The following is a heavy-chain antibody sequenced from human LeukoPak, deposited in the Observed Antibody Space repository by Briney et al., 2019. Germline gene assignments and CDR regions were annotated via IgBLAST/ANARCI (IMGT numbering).Heavy chain of an antibody. CDR2: IHYSGST. D-gene: IGHD3-3*01. Sequence: PSETLSLTCTVSGGSISSSSYYWGWIRQPPGKGLEWIGSIHYSGSTYYNPSLKSRVTISVDTSKNQFSLKLSSVTAADTAVYYCARENCDFWSGYYPYYYYYYMDVWGKGTTVTVSS. J-gene: IGHJ6*03. V-gene: IGHV4-39*07. CDR1: GGSISSSSYY. CDR3: ARENCDFWSGYYPYYYYYYMDV.